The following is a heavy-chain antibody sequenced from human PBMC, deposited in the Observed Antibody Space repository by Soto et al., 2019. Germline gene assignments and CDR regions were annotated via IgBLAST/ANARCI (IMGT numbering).Heavy chain of an antibody. CDR3: ARDRLRLGELSLIGYFDY. D-gene: IGHD3-16*02. CDR1: GFTFTSYA. CDR2: ISYDGINE. J-gene: IGHJ4*02. Sequence: QVQFVESGGSVVQPGRSLRLSCEASGFTFTSYAMHWVRQAPGKGLEWVAVISYDGINEYYADSVKGRFTISRDNSKNTLFLQMSSLRVEDTAVYYCARDRLRLGELSLIGYFDYWGQGTLVTVSS. V-gene: IGHV3-30*15.